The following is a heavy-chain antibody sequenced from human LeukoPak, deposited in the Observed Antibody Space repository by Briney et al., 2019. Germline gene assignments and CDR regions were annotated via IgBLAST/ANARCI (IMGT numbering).Heavy chain of an antibody. CDR1: GFSFSDFW. J-gene: IGHJ4*02. D-gene: IGHD3-10*01. V-gene: IGHV3-7*01. CDR3: TKGRSNHY. CDR2: INQDGSEN. Sequence: GGSLRLPCAASGFSFSDFWMGWVRQAPGKGLEWVANINQDGSENYYVDSVKGRFTISRDNAKKSLYLQMNSLRAEDTAVYYCTKGRSNHYWGQGTLVTVST.